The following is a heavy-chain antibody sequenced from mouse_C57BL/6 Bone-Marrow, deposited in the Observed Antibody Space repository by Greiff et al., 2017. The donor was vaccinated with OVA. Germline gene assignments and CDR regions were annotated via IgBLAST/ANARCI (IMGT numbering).Heavy chain of an antibody. Sequence: VQLQQSGPVLVKPGASVKMSCKASGYTFTDYYMNWVKQSHGKSLEWIGVINPYNGGTSYNQKFKGKATLTVDKSSSTAYMELNSLTSEDSAVYYCARQAYYGSSLYYAMDYWGQGTSVTVSS. J-gene: IGHJ4*01. CDR3: ARQAYYGSSLYYAMDY. CDR1: GYTFTDYY. CDR2: INPYNGGT. V-gene: IGHV1-19*01. D-gene: IGHD1-1*01.